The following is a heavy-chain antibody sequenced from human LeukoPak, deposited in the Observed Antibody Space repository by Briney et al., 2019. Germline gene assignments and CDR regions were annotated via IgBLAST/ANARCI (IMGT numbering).Heavy chain of an antibody. V-gene: IGHV3-23*01. D-gene: IGHD2-2*02. J-gene: IGHJ4*02. CDR2: ISGSGAST. CDR3: AKSRSSSSTSCYNY. Sequence: GGSLRLSCAASGFPFSSYAMNWVRQAPGKGLEWVSAISGSGASTYYADSVKDRFTLSRDDSKNTLYLQMNSPRAEDTAVYYCAKSRSSSSTSCYNYWGQGTLVTVSS. CDR1: GFPFSSYA.